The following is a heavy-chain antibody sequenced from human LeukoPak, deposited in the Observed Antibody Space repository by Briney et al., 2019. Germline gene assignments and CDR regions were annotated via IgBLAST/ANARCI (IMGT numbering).Heavy chain of an antibody. CDR3: AKPSSSSWYRGAFDI. CDR1: GFTFSSYA. Sequence: GGSLRLSCAASGFTFSSYAMSCVRQAPGKGLEWVSAISGSGGSTYYADSVKGRFTISRDNSKNTLYLQMNSLRAEDTAVYYCAKPSSSSWYRGAFDIWGQGTMVTVSS. J-gene: IGHJ3*02. V-gene: IGHV3-23*01. D-gene: IGHD6-13*01. CDR2: ISGSGGST.